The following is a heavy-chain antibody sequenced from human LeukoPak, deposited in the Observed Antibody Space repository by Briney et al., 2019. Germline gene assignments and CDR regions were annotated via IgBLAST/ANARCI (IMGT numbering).Heavy chain of an antibody. CDR2: ISSSSSTI. V-gene: IGHV3-48*04. CDR3: ARDRVGVGDFLDY. CDR1: GFTFSSYS. J-gene: IGHJ4*02. D-gene: IGHD3-3*01. Sequence: GGSLRLSCAASGFTFSSYSMNWVRQAPGKGLEWVSYISSSSSTIYYADSVKGRFTISRDNAKNSLYLQMNSLRAEDTAVYYCARDRVGVGDFLDYWGQGTLVTVSS.